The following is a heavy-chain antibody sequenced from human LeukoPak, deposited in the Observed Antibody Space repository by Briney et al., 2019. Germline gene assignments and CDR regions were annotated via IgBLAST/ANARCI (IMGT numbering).Heavy chain of an antibody. J-gene: IGHJ4*02. D-gene: IGHD3-9*01. CDR3: ATSQDYDILTGFGY. CDR1: GGSISTYY. Sequence: SETLSLTCTVSGGSISTYYWSWIRQPPGKGLEWIGYIYYSGSTNYNPSLKSRVTIFVDTSKNQFSLKLSSVTAADTAVYYCATSQDYDILTGFGYWGQGTLVTVSS. V-gene: IGHV4-59*08. CDR2: IYYSGST.